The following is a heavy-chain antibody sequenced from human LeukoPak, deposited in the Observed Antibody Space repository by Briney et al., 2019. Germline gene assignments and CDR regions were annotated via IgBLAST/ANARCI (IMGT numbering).Heavy chain of an antibody. CDR1: GFTFSSYG. J-gene: IGHJ4*02. D-gene: IGHD3-22*01. V-gene: IGHV3-30*02. Sequence: AGGSLRLSCAASGFTFSSYGMHWVRQAPGKGLEWVAFIRYDGSNKYYADSVKGRFTISRDNSKNTLYLQMNRLRTEDTALYYCAKDSSVYHYDSRNFDYWGQGTLVTVSS. CDR2: IRYDGSNK. CDR3: AKDSSVYHYDSRNFDY.